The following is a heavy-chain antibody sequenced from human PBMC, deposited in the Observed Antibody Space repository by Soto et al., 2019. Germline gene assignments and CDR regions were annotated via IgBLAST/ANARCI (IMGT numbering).Heavy chain of an antibody. CDR3: ARDGYRSTPNVFNWFDP. V-gene: IGHV1-69*13. CDR2: IIPIFGTA. J-gene: IGHJ5*02. CDR1: GCTFSSYA. Sequence: SVKVSCKASGCTFSSYAISWVRQAPGQGLEWMGGIIPIFGTANYAQKFQGRVTITADESTSTAYMELSSLRSEDTAVYYCARDGYRSTPNVFNWFDPWGQGTLVTVSS. D-gene: IGHD6-13*01.